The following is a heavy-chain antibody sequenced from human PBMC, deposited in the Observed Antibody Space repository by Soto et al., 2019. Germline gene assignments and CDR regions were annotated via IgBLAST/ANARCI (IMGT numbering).Heavy chain of an antibody. CDR2: ISSSSDGT. V-gene: IGHV3-23*01. D-gene: IGHD3-3*01. Sequence: GGSLRLSCAASGFTFSNCAMSWVRQAPGKGLEWASSISSSSDGTYYADSVRGRFTISRDNSKNTLYLQMNSLRADDTAMYYCAKSPVSTMTTGPGHWGQGTLVTVSS. CDR1: GFTFSNCA. CDR3: AKSPVSTMTTGPGH. J-gene: IGHJ4*02.